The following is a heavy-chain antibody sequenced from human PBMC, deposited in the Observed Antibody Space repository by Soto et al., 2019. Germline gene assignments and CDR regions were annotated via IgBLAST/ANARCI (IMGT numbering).Heavy chain of an antibody. V-gene: IGHV1-69*12. J-gene: IGHJ4*02. CDR1: GGTFSSYA. CDR3: ARDGPEGDTSRYYDLVY. D-gene: IGHD3-22*01. Sequence: QVQLVQSGAEVKKPGSSVKVSCKASGGTFSSYAISWVRQAPGRGLEWMGGIIPIFGTANYAQKFQGRVTITADESTSTDYMELSSLRSEDTAVYYCARDGPEGDTSRYYDLVYWGQGTLVTVSS. CDR2: IIPIFGTA.